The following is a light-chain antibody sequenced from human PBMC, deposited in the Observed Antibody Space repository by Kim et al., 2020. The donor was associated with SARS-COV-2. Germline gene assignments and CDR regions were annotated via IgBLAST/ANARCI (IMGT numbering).Light chain of an antibody. J-gene: IGLJ3*02. CDR2: NNN. CDR1: RANIGAGYD. CDR3: QSYDSSLSAWV. Sequence: QSVLTQPPSVSGAPGQRVTISCTGSRANIGAGYDVHWYQHLPGTAPKLLINNNNNRPSGVPDRFSGSKSGTSASLAITGLQVEDEADYYCQSYDSSLSAWVFGGGTQLTVL. V-gene: IGLV1-40*01.